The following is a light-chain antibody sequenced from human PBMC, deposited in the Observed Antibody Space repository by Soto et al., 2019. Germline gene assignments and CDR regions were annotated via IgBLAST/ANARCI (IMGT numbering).Light chain of an antibody. CDR3: QQYNSYSGT. V-gene: IGKV1-5*03. J-gene: IGKJ3*01. Sequence: DIQMTQSPSTLSASVGDRVTITCRASQRISNWLAWYQQKPGKAPKLVIYRASTLESGVPSRFSGSGSGTEFTLTISSLQPDDFVTYFCQQYNSYSGTFGPGTKVDIK. CDR2: RAS. CDR1: QRISNW.